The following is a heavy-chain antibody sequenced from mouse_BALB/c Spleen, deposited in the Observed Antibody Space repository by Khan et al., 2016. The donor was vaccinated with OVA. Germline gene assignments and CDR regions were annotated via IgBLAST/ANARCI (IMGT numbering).Heavy chain of an antibody. J-gene: IGHJ1*01. CDR2: IWSDGRT. V-gene: IGHV2-6-1*01. CDR3: DRQGCPGYFDV. Sequence: VQLQESGPGPVAPSQSLSITCTISGFSLTSYGVHWVRQPAGKGLEWLVVIWSDGRTTYNSALKSRLSISKDNSKSQVFLKVNSLQTDDTAIYXGDRQGCPGYFDVWGAGTTVTVSS. CDR1: GFSLTSYG. D-gene: IGHD3-2*02.